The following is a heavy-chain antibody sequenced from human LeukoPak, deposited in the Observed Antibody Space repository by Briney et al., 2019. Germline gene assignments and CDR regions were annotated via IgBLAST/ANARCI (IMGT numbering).Heavy chain of an antibody. V-gene: IGHV3-11*01. CDR2: ISGGGSTI. J-gene: IGHJ6*02. CDR3: ARRRFWYYGMDV. Sequence: GGSLRLSCAASGFTFSDYYMSWIRQAPGKGLEWVSLISGGGSTIYYADSVKGRFTISRDNAKNSLYLQMNSLRAEDTAVYYCARRRFWYYGMDVWGQGTTATVSS. CDR1: GFTFSDYY. D-gene: IGHD3-3*01.